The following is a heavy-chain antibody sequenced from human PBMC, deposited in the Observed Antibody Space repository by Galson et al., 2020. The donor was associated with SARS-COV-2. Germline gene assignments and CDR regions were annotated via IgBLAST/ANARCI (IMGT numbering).Heavy chain of an antibody. V-gene: IGHV1-8*01. J-gene: IGHJ5*01. Sequence: ASVKVSCKASGYTFTNYDINWVRQATGQGLEWMGWMNPNSGDTGYAQKFQGRVTLTRDTPISPAYMELSSLTSEYTAVYYCARMFYDYGDAGTNWFDPWGQGGLVTVSS. CDR3: ARMFYDYGDAGTNWFDP. CDR1: GYTFTNYD. CDR2: MNPNSGDT. D-gene: IGHD3-10*01.